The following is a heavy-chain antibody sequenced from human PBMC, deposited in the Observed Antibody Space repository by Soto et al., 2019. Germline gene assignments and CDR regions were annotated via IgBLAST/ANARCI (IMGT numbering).Heavy chain of an antibody. CDR1: GYTXTELS. J-gene: IGHJ5*02. CDR2: FDPEDCET. V-gene: IGHV1-24*01. D-gene: IGHD2-15*01. CDR3: ANLGYCSCGSCYSGNWFDP. Sequence: SXKVSFKVSGYTXTELSLNLVRQAPGKGLEWMGGFDPEDCETIYAQKLQGRVTMTEDTSTDTAYIELSSLRSEDTAVYYCANLGYCSCGSCYSGNWFDPWGQGTLGTVSS.